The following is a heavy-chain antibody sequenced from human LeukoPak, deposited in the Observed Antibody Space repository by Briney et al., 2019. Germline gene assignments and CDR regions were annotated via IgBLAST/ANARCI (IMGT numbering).Heavy chain of an antibody. V-gene: IGHV4-4*07. CDR2: ISTSGNT. J-gene: IGHJ4*02. D-gene: IGHD3-16*01. CDR1: GGSISSYY. CDR3: ARDRGETVPCRRLDY. Sequence: PSETLSLTCTVSGGSISSYYWSWIRQAAGKGLEWIGHISTSGNTNYNPSLKSRVTMSVDNSNHQFSLRLSAATAADTAVYYCARDRGETVPCRRLDYWGQGTLVTVSS.